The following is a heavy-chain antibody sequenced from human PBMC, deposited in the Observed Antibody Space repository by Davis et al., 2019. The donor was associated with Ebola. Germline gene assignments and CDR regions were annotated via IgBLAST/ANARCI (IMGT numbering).Heavy chain of an antibody. CDR3: ARSTIGDY. CDR2: ISYDGSNK. D-gene: IGHD1-14*01. Sequence: GESLKISCAASGFTFSSYGMHWVRQAPGKGLEWVAVISYDGSNKYYADSVKGRFTISRDNCKNTLYLQMNSLRAEDTAVYYCARSTIGDYWGQGTLVTVSS. CDR1: GFTFSSYG. J-gene: IGHJ4*02. V-gene: IGHV3-30*03.